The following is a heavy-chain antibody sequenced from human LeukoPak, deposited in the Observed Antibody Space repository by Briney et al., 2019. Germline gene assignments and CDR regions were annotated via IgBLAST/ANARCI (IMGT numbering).Heavy chain of an antibody. Sequence: SETLSLTCTVSGGSINSYYWSWIRQPAGKGLEWIGRIYTSGRTNYNPALKSRVTMSADTSMNQFSLKLSSVTAADTAVYYCARGSGSYLFDYWGQGTLVTVSS. J-gene: IGHJ4*02. CDR2: IYTSGRT. CDR3: ARGSGSYLFDY. CDR1: GGSINSYY. V-gene: IGHV4-4*07. D-gene: IGHD1-26*01.